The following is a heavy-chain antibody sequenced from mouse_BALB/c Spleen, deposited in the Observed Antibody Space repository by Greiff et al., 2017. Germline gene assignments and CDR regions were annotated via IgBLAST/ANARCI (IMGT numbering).Heavy chain of an antibody. CDR2: ISSGGGST. V-gene: IGHV5-12-1*01. CDR1: GFAFSSYD. D-gene: IGHD2-14*01. CDR3: ARHEGGNSFDY. J-gene: IGHJ2*01. Sequence: EVMLVESGGGLVKPGGSLKLSCAASGFAFSSYDMSWVRQTPEKRLEWVAYISSGGGSTYYPDTVKGRFTISRDNAKNTLYLQMSSLKSEDTAMYYCARHEGGNSFDYWGQGTTLTVSS.